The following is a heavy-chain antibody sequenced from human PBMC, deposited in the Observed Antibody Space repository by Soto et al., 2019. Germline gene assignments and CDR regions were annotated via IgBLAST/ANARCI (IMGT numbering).Heavy chain of an antibody. Sequence: GGSLRLSCAASGFTFTDYYMSWIRQAPGKGLEWVSYISSTDATIYYADSVKGRFTISRDNAKSSLYLQMNSLRAEDTAVYYCARDFSSGWSLYYHYYGMDVWGQGTTVTVSS. CDR3: ARDFSSGWSLYYHYYGMDV. J-gene: IGHJ6*02. V-gene: IGHV3-11*01. CDR2: ISSTDATI. D-gene: IGHD6-19*01. CDR1: GFTFTDYY.